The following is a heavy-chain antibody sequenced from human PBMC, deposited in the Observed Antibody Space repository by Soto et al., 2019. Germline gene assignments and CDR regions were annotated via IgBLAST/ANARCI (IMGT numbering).Heavy chain of an antibody. J-gene: IGHJ5*02. CDR1: GGTFSSYA. CDR2: IIPIFGTA. D-gene: IGHD2-21*02. CDR3: ARDTFFHCGGDCYSSYWFDP. Sequence: GASVKVSCKASGGTFSSYAISWVRQAPGQGLECMGGIIPIFGTANYAQKFQGRVTITADESTSTAYMELSSLRSEDTAVYYCARDTFFHCGGDCYSSYWFDPWGQGTLVTVSS. V-gene: IGHV1-69*13.